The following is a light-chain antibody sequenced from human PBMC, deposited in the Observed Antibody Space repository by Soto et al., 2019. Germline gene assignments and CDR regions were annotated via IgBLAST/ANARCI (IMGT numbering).Light chain of an antibody. CDR1: SRDVGGYKD. V-gene: IGLV2-8*01. CDR3: SSYAGINNLGV. CDR2: EVN. Sequence: QSALTQPPSASGSPGQSVTISCTGTSRDVGGYKDVSWYQQHPGKAPKLMIFEVNNRFSGSKSGNTASLTVSGLQAEDEADYYCSSYAGINNLGVFGNGTKLTVL. J-gene: IGLJ1*01.